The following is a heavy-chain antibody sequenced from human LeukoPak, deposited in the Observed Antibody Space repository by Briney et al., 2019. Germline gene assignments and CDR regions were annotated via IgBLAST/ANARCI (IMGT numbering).Heavy chain of an antibody. D-gene: IGHD6-19*01. Sequence: PGGSLRLSCAASGFTFSSYAMSWVRQAPGKGLEWVSAISGSGGSTYYADSVKGRFTISRDNSKNTLYLQMNSLRAEDTAVYYCAKEPFGGLVPHGYFDYWGQGTLVTVSS. CDR1: GFTFSSYA. CDR3: AKEPFGGLVPHGYFDY. J-gene: IGHJ4*02. CDR2: ISGSGGST. V-gene: IGHV3-23*01.